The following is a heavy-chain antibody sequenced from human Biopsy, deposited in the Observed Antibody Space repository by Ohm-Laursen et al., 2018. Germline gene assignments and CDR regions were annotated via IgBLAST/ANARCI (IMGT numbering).Heavy chain of an antibody. V-gene: IGHV3-33*06. D-gene: IGHD2-8*01. CDR3: AKCMTGGSNYYFHH. Sequence: PLRLSCEASGFTFSSYGMHWVRQAPGKGLEWVAAIWYDGSNKNYADSVKGRFTISRDNSKNTLYLQMNSLRGEDTAVYYCAKCMTGGSNYYFHHCGQGTLVTVSS. CDR2: IWYDGSNK. CDR1: GFTFSSYG. J-gene: IGHJ4*02.